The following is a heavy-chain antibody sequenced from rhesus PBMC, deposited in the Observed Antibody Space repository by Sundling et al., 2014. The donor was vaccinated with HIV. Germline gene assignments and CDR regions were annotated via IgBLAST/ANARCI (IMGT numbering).Heavy chain of an antibody. V-gene: IGHV4S10*01. CDR3: ARRASASSCITRMVTSYSRGDAFDF. D-gene: IGHD3-9*01. CDR1: GPPSAIVTT. CDR2: IYGSTNTM. Sequence: QVQLQESGPGLGEAFGDPCPSPALSLGPPSAIVTTGVGSASPQGKGLEWIGYIYGSTNTMYYNASLKSRVTISTDTSKNQFSLKLSSVTAAETAVYYCARRASASSCITRMVTSYSRGDAFDFWAKGSGSPSL. J-gene: IGHJ3*01.